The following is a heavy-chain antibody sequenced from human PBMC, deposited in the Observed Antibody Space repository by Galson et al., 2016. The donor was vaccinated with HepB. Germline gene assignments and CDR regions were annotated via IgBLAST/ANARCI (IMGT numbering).Heavy chain of an antibody. D-gene: IGHD5-24*01. CDR1: GFTFSSYW. J-gene: IGHJ6*02. CDR2: INVEGSEK. CDR3: ARSPPYRDCSGGICTSFHYKDGMDG. Sequence: SLRLSCAASGFTFSSYWMSWVRQAPGKGLEWVANINVEGSEKYYVDSVKGRFTISRDNAKNSLYMQMNSLRVEDTATYYCARSPPYRDCSGGICTSFHYKDGMDGWGRGTTFTVSS. V-gene: IGHV3-7*01.